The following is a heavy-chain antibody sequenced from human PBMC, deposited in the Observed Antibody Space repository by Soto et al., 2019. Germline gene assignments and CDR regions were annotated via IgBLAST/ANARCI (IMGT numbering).Heavy chain of an antibody. J-gene: IGHJ4*02. D-gene: IGHD3-9*01. Sequence: GESLKISCTGFWYNFSNSWIAWVRQMPGKGLEWMGIIYPGDSDTRYSPSFQGQVTISADKSISTAYLQWSSLKASDSAMYYCARFDSGLWLRMDQWGQGSLVTVSS. CDR1: WYNFSNSW. V-gene: IGHV5-51*01. CDR2: IYPGDSDT. CDR3: ARFDSGLWLRMDQ.